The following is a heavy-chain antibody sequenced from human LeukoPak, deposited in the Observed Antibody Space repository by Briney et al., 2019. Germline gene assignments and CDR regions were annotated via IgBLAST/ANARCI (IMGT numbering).Heavy chain of an antibody. Sequence: PGGSLRLSCAASGFTFSSYEMNWVRQAPGKGLEWVSYISSSGSTIYYADSVKGRFTISRDNAKNSLYLQMNSLRAEDTAVYYCASPRGDGYNFGAFDIWGQGTMVTVSS. CDR1: GFTFSSYE. CDR2: ISSSGSTI. V-gene: IGHV3-48*03. D-gene: IGHD5-24*01. CDR3: ASPRGDGYNFGAFDI. J-gene: IGHJ3*02.